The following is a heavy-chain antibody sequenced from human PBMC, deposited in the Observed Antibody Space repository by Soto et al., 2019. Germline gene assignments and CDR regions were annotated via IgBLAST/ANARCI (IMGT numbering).Heavy chain of an antibody. CDR2: IIPIFATA. V-gene: IGHV1-69*13. D-gene: IGHD2-21*02. Sequence: ASVKVSCKASGGTFSSYAISWVRQAPGQGLEWMGGIIPIFATANSAQKFQGRVTITADESTSTAYMELSSLRSEDTAVYYCARDRKNCGGDCYSLDYWGQGTLVTVSS. CDR1: GGTFSSYA. CDR3: ARDRKNCGGDCYSLDY. J-gene: IGHJ4*02.